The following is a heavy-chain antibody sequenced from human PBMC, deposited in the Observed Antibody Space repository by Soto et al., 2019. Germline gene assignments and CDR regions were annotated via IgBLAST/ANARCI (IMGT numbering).Heavy chain of an antibody. CDR1: GFTFSSYA. D-gene: IGHD6-13*01. J-gene: IGHJ4*02. Sequence: GGSLRLSCAASGFTFSSYAMSWVRQAPGKGLEWVSAISGSGGSTYYADSVKGRFTISRDNSKDTLYLQMNSLRAEDTAVYYCAKGLRAAAGLFYFDYWGQGTLVTVSS. CDR2: ISGSGGST. CDR3: AKGLRAAAGLFYFDY. V-gene: IGHV3-23*01.